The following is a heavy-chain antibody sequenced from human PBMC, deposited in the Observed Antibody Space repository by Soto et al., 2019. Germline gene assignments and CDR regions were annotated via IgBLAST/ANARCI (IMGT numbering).Heavy chain of an antibody. J-gene: IGHJ1*01. V-gene: IGHV3-7*01. Sequence: EVQLVESGGGLVQPGGSLRLSCADSGFPFSNYWMNWVRQAPGKGLEWVANIRQDGGEIYYVDSVKGRFTISRDNTKNSLYLQMNSLRAEDTAVYYCARGADYGAHFQRWGQGTLVTVSS. CDR3: ARGADYGAHFQR. CDR2: IRQDGGEI. CDR1: GFPFSNYW. D-gene: IGHD4-17*01.